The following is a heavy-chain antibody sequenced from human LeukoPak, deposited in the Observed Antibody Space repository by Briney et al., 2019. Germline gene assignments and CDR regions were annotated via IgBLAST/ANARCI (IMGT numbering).Heavy chain of an antibody. CDR3: ARSYSDYDYFNNWFDP. D-gene: IGHD5-12*01. CDR2: IYWNDDK. V-gene: IGHV2-5*01. J-gene: IGHJ5*02. Sequence: SGPTLVKPTQTLTLTCTFSGFSLSTSGVGVGWIRQPPGKALECLALIYWNDDKRYSPSLKSRLTISKDTSKNQVVLTMTNMDPVDTATYYCARSYSDYDYFNNWFDPWGQGTLVTVSS. CDR1: GFSLSTSGVG.